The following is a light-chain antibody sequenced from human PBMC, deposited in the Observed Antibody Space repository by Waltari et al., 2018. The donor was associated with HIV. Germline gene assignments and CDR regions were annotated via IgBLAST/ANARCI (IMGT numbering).Light chain of an antibody. V-gene: IGLV3-19*01. CDR1: SVRSYY. Sequence: ALGQTVRITCQGDSVRSYYASWYQQKPGQAPVLVVYGENNRPSGIPDRFSGSRSGNTASLTIAGAQTEDETDYYCNSRDSSGHWFFGGGTKVTVL. CDR2: GEN. J-gene: IGLJ3*02. CDR3: NSRDSSGHWF.